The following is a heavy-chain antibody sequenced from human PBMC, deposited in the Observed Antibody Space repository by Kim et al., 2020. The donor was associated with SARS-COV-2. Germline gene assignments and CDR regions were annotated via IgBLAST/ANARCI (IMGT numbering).Heavy chain of an antibody. D-gene: IGHD3-3*01. J-gene: IGHJ5*02. CDR3: ARGYDFWSGSKHNWFDP. V-gene: IGHV1-69*13. CDR2: IIPIFGTA. Sequence: SVKVSCKASGGTFSSYAISWVRQAPGQGLEWMGGIIPIFGTANYAQKFQGRVTITADESTSTAYMELSSLRSEDTAVYYCARGYDFWSGSKHNWFDPWGQGNLVTVSS. CDR1: GGTFSSYA.